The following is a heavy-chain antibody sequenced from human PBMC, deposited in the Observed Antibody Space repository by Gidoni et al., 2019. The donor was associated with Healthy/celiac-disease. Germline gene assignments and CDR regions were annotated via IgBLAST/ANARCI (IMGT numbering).Heavy chain of an antibody. CDR3: ARAGEAMGLFDY. CDR1: GFTFSSYA. Sequence: QVQLVEYGGGVVQPGRSLRLSCAASGFTFSSYAMHWVRQAPGKGLEWVAVISYDGSNKYYADSVKGRFTISRDNSKNTLYLQMNSLRAEDTAVYYCARAGEAMGLFDYWGQGTLVTVSS. D-gene: IGHD5-18*01. V-gene: IGHV3-30-3*01. CDR2: ISYDGSNK. J-gene: IGHJ4*02.